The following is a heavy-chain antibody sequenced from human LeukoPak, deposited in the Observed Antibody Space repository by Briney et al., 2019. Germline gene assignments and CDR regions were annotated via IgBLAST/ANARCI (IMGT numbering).Heavy chain of an antibody. J-gene: IGHJ5*02. CDR2: ISAYNGNT. Sequence: GASVKVSCKASGYTFTSYGISWVRQAPGQGLEWMGWISAYNGNTNYAQKLQGRVTMTTDTSTSTAYMELRSLRSDDTAVYYCARSNQGYCSSTSLYLSEDWFDPWGQGTLVTVSS. V-gene: IGHV1-18*01. CDR1: GYTFTSYG. CDR3: ARSNQGYCSSTSLYLSEDWFDP. D-gene: IGHD2-2*01.